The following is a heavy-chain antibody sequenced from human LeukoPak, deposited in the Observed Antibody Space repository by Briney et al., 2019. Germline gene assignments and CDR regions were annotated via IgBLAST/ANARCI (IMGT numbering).Heavy chain of an antibody. Sequence: GGSLRLSYAASGFTFSSYGMHWVRQAPGKGLEWVAVIWYDGSNKYYADSVKGRFTISRDNSKNTLYLQMNSLRAEDTAVYYCARWGADGTIDFDYWGQGTLVTASS. J-gene: IGHJ4*02. V-gene: IGHV3-33*01. CDR2: IWYDGSNK. CDR3: ARWGADGTIDFDY. D-gene: IGHD6-13*01. CDR1: GFTFSSYG.